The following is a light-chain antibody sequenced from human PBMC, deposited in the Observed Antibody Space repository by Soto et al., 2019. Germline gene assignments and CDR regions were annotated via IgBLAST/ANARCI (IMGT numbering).Light chain of an antibody. V-gene: IGLV2-14*01. CDR3: SSYTTGNTVI. CDR1: SSVVGGYDY. CDR2: EVI. Sequence: QSAVTQPASVSGSPGQSITISCTGTSSVVGGYDYVSWYQHHPGKAPKLMIFEVISRPSGISYRFSGSKSANTASLTISGLQSEDEADYYCSSYTTGNTVIFGGGTKLTVL. J-gene: IGLJ2*01.